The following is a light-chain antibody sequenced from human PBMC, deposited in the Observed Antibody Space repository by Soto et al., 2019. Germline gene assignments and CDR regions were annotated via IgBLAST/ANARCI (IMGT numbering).Light chain of an antibody. CDR3: QQYGSSPGT. CDR2: GAS. V-gene: IGKV3-20*01. J-gene: IGKJ1*01. Sequence: VVSESPGTLSLSSGERATLSCRASQSVINSYLAWYQQKPGQAPRVFIYGASSRATGIPDRFSGSGSGTDFTLTISRLEPEDFAVYYCQQYGSSPGTFGQGTKVDIK. CDR1: QSVINSY.